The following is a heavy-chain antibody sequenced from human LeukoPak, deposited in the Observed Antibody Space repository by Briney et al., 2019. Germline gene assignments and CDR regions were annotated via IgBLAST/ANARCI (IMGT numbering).Heavy chain of an antibody. CDR3: ARDYGGNSDFDY. D-gene: IGHD4-23*01. Sequence: PGGSLSLSCAASGLTFRSYSMHWVRQAPGKGLAGVAVISDDGSNKYYADSVKGRFTISRDNSRNTLYLQMNSLRADDTAVYYCARDYGGNSDFDYWGQGTLVTVSS. J-gene: IGHJ4*02. CDR1: GLTFRSYS. V-gene: IGHV3-30-3*01. CDR2: ISDDGSNK.